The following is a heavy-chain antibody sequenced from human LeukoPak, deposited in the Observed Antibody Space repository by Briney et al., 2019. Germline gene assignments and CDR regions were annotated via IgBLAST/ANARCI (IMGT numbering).Heavy chain of an antibody. Sequence: GASVKVSCKASGYTFTGYYMHWVRQAPGQGLEWMGWINPNSGGTNYAQKFQGRVTMTRDTSISTAYIELSRLRSDDTAVYYCASTRGTYYDSSGYVAFDIWGQGTMVTVSS. V-gene: IGHV1-2*02. CDR3: ASTRGTYYDSSGYVAFDI. D-gene: IGHD3-22*01. CDR2: INPNSGGT. J-gene: IGHJ3*02. CDR1: GYTFTGYY.